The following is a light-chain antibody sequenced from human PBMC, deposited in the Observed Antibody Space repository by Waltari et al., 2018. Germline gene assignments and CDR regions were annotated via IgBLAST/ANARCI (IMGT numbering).Light chain of an antibody. CDR2: RVS. CDR3: MQATHWPRT. CDR1: QSLVHSDGTTF. Sequence: DVVMTQSPLSLLVTLGQPASISCRSSQSLVHSDGTTFLNWFQQRPGQSPRRLFFRVSNRDSGVPDRFSGSGSGTDFTLKISRVEAEDVAIYYCMQATHWPRTFGQGTKVEI. J-gene: IGKJ1*01. V-gene: IGKV2-30*02.